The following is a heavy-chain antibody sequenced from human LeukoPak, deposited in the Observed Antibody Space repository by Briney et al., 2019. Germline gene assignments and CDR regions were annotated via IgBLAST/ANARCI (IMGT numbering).Heavy chain of an antibody. J-gene: IGHJ3*02. Sequence: PSETLSLTCTVSGGSISSSSYYWGWIRQPPGKGLEWIGSIYYSGSTYYNPPLKSRVTMSVDTSKNQFSLKLSSVTAADTAVYYCARPPHCSSTSCYHFDAFDIWGQGTMVTVSS. CDR1: GGSISSSSYY. CDR3: ARPPHCSSTSCYHFDAFDI. D-gene: IGHD2-2*01. V-gene: IGHV4-39*01. CDR2: IYYSGST.